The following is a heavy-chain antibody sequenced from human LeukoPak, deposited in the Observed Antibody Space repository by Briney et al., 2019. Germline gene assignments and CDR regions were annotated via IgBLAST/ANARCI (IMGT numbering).Heavy chain of an antibody. CDR1: GFTFSSYE. CDR3: ARDSGSYRYFDY. CDR2: ISSSGSTI. D-gene: IGHD1-26*01. V-gene: IGHV3-48*03. Sequence: PGGSLRLSCAASGFTFSSYEMNWVRQAPGKGLEWVSYISSSGSTIYYADSVKGRFTISRDNAKNSLHLQVNSLRAEDTAVYYCARDSGSYRYFDYWGQGTLVTVSS. J-gene: IGHJ4*02.